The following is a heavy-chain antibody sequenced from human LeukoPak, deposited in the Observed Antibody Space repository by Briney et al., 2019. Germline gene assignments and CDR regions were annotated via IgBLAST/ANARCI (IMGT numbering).Heavy chain of an antibody. J-gene: IGHJ4*02. D-gene: IGHD1-26*01. CDR2: IWYDGSNK. CDR1: GFTFRTYG. CDR3: ARDRSVRYFDY. Sequence: PGGSLRLSCAASGFTFRTYGMHWVRQAPGKGLEWVAFIWYDGSNKYYADSVKGRFTLSRDNSKNTLSLQMNSLRAEDTAVYYCARDRSVRYFDYWDQGTLVTVSS. V-gene: IGHV3-33*01.